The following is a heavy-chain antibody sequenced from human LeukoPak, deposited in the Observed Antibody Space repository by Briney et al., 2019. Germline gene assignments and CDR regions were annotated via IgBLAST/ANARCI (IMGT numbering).Heavy chain of an antibody. J-gene: IGHJ4*02. CDR2: ISSSSSYI. D-gene: IGHD6-13*01. Sequence: PGGSLRLSCAASGFTFSSYSMNWVRQAPGKGLEWVSSISSSSSYIYYADLVKGRFTISRDNAKNSLYLQMNSLRAEDTAVYYCLAAAGMRRTDYWGQGTLVTVSS. CDR3: LAAAGMRRTDY. V-gene: IGHV3-21*01. CDR1: GFTFSSYS.